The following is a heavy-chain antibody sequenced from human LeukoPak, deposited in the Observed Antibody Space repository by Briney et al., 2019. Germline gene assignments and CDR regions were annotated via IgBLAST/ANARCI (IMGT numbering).Heavy chain of an antibody. CDR2: MNPNSGNT. CDR3: ARRQLVSGLGYYMDV. D-gene: IGHD6-6*01. Sequence: GASVKVSCKTSGYTFTDYYIYWVRQAPGQGLEWMGWMNPNSGNTGYAQKFQGRVTITRNTSISTAYMELSSLRSEDTAVYYCARRQLVSGLGYYMDVWGKGTTVTVSS. J-gene: IGHJ6*03. V-gene: IGHV1-8*03. CDR1: GYTFTDYY.